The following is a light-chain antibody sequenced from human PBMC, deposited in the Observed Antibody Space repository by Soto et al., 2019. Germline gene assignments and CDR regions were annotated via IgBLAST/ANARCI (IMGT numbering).Light chain of an antibody. CDR3: QQYNSYSRT. V-gene: IGKV1-5*03. Sequence: DIQMTQSPCTLSASVGDRVTITCRASQSISHWLAWYQQKPGKAPKLLIYKTSTLESGVPSRFSGSGSGTEFTLPISSLQPDDFATYYCQQYNSYSRTFGQGTKLEIK. CDR2: KTS. J-gene: IGKJ2*01. CDR1: QSISHW.